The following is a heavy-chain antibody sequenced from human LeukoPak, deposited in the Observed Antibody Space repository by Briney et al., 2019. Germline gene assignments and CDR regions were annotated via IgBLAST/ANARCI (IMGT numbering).Heavy chain of an antibody. CDR3: ARRRIAAAGAYYYYYGMDV. CDR2: IYPGDSDT. V-gene: IGHV5-51*01. D-gene: IGHD6-13*01. Sequence: GESLQISCKGSGYSFTSYWIGWVRQMPGKGLEWMGIIYPGDSDTRYSPSFQGQVTISADKSISTAYLQWSSLKASDTAMYYCARRRIAAAGAYYYYYGMDVWGQGTTVTVSS. CDR1: GYSFTSYW. J-gene: IGHJ6*02.